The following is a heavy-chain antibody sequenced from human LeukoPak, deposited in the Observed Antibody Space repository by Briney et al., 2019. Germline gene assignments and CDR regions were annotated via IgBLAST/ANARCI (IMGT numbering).Heavy chain of an antibody. Sequence: GGSLRLSCAASGFTFSSYWMHWARQAPGKGLVWVSRINSDGSSTTYADSVKGRFTISRDNAKNTLYLQMNSLRAEDTAVYYCARTLRYFGENWFDPWGQGTLVTVSS. CDR2: INSDGSST. V-gene: IGHV3-74*03. CDR1: GFTFSSYW. J-gene: IGHJ5*02. D-gene: IGHD3-9*01. CDR3: ARTLRYFGENWFDP.